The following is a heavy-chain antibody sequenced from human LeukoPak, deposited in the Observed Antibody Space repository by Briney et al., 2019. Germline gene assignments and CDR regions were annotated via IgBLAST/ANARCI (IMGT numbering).Heavy chain of an antibody. CDR2: IYSSGST. CDR1: GDSINNYY. D-gene: IGHD6-6*01. V-gene: IGHV4-4*07. Sequence: SETLSLTCTVSGDSINNYYWSWIRQPAGKGLEWIGRIYSSGSTYYNPSLKSRVTISVDTSKYQFPLKLSSVTAADTAVYYCARVEAHNWFDPWGQGTLVTVSS. J-gene: IGHJ5*02. CDR3: ARVEAHNWFDP.